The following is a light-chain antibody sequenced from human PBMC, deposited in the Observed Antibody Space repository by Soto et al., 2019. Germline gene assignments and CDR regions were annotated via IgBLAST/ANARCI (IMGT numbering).Light chain of an antibody. CDR1: NSDVGSFNS. Sequence: QSALTQPASVSGSPGQSITISCTAANSDVGSFNSVSWYQQHPGKAPKLMIYEVSNRPSGVSNRFSGSKSGNTASLTISGLQAEDEADYYCSSYTSSSTLYVFGTGTKLTVL. V-gene: IGLV2-14*01. CDR3: SSYTSSSTLYV. CDR2: EVS. J-gene: IGLJ1*01.